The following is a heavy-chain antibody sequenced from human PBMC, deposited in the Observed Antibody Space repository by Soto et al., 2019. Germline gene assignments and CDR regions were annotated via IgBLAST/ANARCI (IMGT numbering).Heavy chain of an antibody. CDR1: EFTFSKHF. J-gene: IGHJ3*01. CDR2: IKSDASRT. Sequence: EVQLVESGGGLVQPGGSLRLSCAASEFTFSKHFIHWVRQVPGEGLVWVSRIKSDASRTSYAVSVEGRFTISRDNARNTVYLQMNSLRVEDTAIYYCARDPHGGDSGTPHDAFDVWGRGTMVTVSS. D-gene: IGHD2-21*02. CDR3: ARDPHGGDSGTPHDAFDV. V-gene: IGHV3-74*01.